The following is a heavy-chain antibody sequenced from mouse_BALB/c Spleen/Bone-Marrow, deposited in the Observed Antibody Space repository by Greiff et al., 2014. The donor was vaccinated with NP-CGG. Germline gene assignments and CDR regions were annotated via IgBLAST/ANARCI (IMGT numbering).Heavy chain of an antibody. Sequence: VQLQQPGAELVKPGASVKLSCTASGFNIKDTYMHWVKQRPEQGLEWIGRIDPANGNTKYDPKFQGKATITADTSSNTAYLQLSSLTSEDTAVYYCARGLLQYYYAMDYWGRGTSVTVSS. D-gene: IGHD2-3*01. CDR3: ARGLLQYYYAMDY. V-gene: IGHV14-3*02. CDR1: GFNIKDTY. CDR2: IDPANGNT. J-gene: IGHJ4*01.